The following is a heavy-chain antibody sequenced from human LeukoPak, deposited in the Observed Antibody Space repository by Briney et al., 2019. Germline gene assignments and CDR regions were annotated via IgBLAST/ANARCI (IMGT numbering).Heavy chain of an antibody. CDR1: GFTFSDYY. J-gene: IGHJ4*02. D-gene: IGHD3-3*01. CDR3: ARVVRFLEWPHYFDY. CDR2: ISSSSSTI. V-gene: IGHV3-11*01. Sequence: GGSLRLSCAASGFTFSDYYMSWIRQAPGKGLEWVSYISSSSSTIYYADSVKGRFTISRDNAKNSLYLQMNSLRAEDTAVYYCARVVRFLEWPHYFDYWGQGTLVTVSS.